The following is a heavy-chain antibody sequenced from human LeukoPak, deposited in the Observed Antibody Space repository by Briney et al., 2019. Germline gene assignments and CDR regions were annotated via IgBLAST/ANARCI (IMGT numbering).Heavy chain of an antibody. V-gene: IGHV4-30-2*01. CDR3: ARGYNKWQVDY. D-gene: IGHD5-12*01. Sequence: PSETLSLTCAVSGGSISSGGYSWSWFRQPPGKGLEWIGYIYHSGSTYYNPSLKSRVTISVDRSKNQFSLKLSSVTAADTAVYYCARGYNKWQVDYWGQGTLVTVSS. J-gene: IGHJ4*02. CDR1: GGSISSGGYS. CDR2: IYHSGST.